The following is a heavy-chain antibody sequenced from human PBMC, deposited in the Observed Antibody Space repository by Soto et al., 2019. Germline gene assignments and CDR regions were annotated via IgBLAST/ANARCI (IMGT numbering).Heavy chain of an antibody. Sequence: EVQLLGSGGGLVQPGGSLRLSCAASGLTFSTYAMSWVRQAPGKGLEWVSSISGNGANTYYTDSVKGRFIISRDNSKNTPFLQMTSLSAEDTALYYCAKDRPNYYGSGGGYYKAGGDYWGQGTLVTVSS. CDR2: ISGNGANT. J-gene: IGHJ4*02. D-gene: IGHD3-10*01. CDR3: AKDRPNYYGSGGGYYKAGGDY. CDR1: GLTFSTYA. V-gene: IGHV3-23*01.